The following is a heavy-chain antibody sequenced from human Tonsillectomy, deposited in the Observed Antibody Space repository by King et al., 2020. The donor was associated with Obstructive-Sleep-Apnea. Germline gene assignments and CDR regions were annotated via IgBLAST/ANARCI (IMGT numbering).Heavy chain of an antibody. D-gene: IGHD3-10*01. CDR1: GFTFSSYG. J-gene: IGHJ5*02. V-gene: IGHV3-23*04. Sequence: VQLVESGGGLVQPGGSLRLSCGVSGFTFSSYGMSWVRQAPGKGLEWVSAISDSGGCTYYADSVRGRFIISRDNSENTLYMQMDSLRVEDTAVYYCAKDVDRRFGDPTGQGTLVTVSP. CDR3: AKDVDRRFGDP. CDR2: ISDSGGCT.